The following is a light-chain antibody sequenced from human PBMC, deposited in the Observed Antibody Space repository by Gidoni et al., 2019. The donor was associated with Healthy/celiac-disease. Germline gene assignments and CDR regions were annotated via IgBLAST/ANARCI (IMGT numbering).Light chain of an antibody. Sequence: EIVMTQSPATLSVSPGERATLSCRASQSVTSNLAWYQQKPGQAPRLLSYGASTRATGIPARFSGMGSGTEFTLTISSLQSEDFAVYYCQQYNNWPGGAFGQGTKVEIK. CDR3: QQYNNWPGGA. V-gene: IGKV3-15*01. J-gene: IGKJ1*01. CDR1: QSVTSN. CDR2: GAS.